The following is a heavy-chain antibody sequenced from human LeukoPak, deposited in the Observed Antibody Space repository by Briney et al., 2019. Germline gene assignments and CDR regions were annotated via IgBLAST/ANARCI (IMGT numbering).Heavy chain of an antibody. V-gene: IGHV1-69*05. J-gene: IGHJ4*02. CDR1: GGTFSSYA. CDR3: ATEIGHYDILTGYYADIDY. Sequence: SVKVSCKASGGTFSSYAISWVRQAPGHGLEWMGRIIPIFGTANYAQKFQGRVTITTDESTSTAYMELSSLRSEDTAVYYCATEIGHYDILTGYYADIDYWGQGTLVTVSS. D-gene: IGHD3-9*01. CDR2: IIPIFGTA.